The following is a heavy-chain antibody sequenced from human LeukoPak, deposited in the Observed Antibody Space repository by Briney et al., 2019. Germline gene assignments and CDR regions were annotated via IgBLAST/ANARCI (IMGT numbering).Heavy chain of an antibody. CDR2: MYYSGST. V-gene: IGHV4-59*08. J-gene: IGHJ5*02. CDR1: GGSISSYY. Sequence: PSETLSLTCTVSGGSISSYYWNWIRQPPGKGLEWIGYMYYSGSTNYNPSLKSRVTISVDTSKNQFSLKLTSVTAADTAVYYCARRYCSGGSCYEGFDPWGQGTLVTVSS. D-gene: IGHD2-15*01. CDR3: ARRYCSGGSCYEGFDP.